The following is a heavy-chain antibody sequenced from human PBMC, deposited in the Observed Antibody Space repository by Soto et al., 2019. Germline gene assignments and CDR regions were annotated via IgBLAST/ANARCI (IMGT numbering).Heavy chain of an antibody. CDR2: IVVGSGNT. J-gene: IGHJ6*02. CDR3: AVGYSDYDYAVAGGYYYGMDV. CDR1: GFTFTSSA. D-gene: IGHD5-12*01. V-gene: IGHV1-58*01. Sequence: SGKVSCKASGFTFTSSAVQWVRQARGQRLEWIGWIVVGSGNTNYAQKFQERVTITRDMSTSTAYMELSSLRSEDTAVYYCAVGYSDYDYAVAGGYYYGMDVWGQ.